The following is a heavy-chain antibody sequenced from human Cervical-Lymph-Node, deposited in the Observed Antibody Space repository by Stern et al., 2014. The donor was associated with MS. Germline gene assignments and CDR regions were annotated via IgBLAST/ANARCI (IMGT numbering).Heavy chain of an antibody. CDR1: GFSLRTYD. D-gene: IGHD2-2*01. V-gene: IGHV3-13*01. CDR3: ARRSRDAFEI. CDR2: IGTASDA. Sequence: EEQLVESGGGLVQPGGSLRLSCAASGFSLRTYDMHWVRQVIGKGLEWVSAIGTASDACYAASVKGRFILSRENAKNSVYLQMNSLRAGDTAVYFCARRSRDAFEIWGQGTMVTVSS. J-gene: IGHJ3*02.